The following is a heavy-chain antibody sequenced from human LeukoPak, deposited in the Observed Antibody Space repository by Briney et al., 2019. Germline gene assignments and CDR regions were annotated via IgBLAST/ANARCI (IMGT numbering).Heavy chain of an antibody. J-gene: IGHJ2*01. V-gene: IGHV4-34*01. Sequence: SETLSLTCAVYGGSFSGYYWSWSRQPPGKGPEWIGEINHSGSTNYNPSLKSRVTISVDTSKNQFSLKLSSVTAADTAVYYCARELWFGRDDNWYFDLWGRGTLVTVSS. D-gene: IGHD3-10*01. CDR2: INHSGST. CDR3: ARELWFGRDDNWYFDL. CDR1: GGSFSGYY.